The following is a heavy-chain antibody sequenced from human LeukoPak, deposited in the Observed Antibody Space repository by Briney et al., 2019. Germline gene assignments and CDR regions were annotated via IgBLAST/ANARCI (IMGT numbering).Heavy chain of an antibody. CDR1: GYTFTGYY. V-gene: IGHV1-2*06. CDR3: ARDRGYSTPPYYYYYMDV. J-gene: IGHJ6*03. Sequence: ASVKVSCXASGYTFTGYYMHWVRQAPGQGLGWMGRINPNSGSTNYAQKFQGRVTMTRDTSISTAHMELSRLRSDDTAVYYCARDRGYSTPPYYYYYMDVWGKGTTVTVSS. CDR2: INPNSGST. D-gene: IGHD3-22*01.